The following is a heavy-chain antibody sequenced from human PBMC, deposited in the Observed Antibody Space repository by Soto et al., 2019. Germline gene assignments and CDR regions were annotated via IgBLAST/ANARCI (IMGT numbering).Heavy chain of an antibody. CDR3: ASWRSYSGSYCFDD. J-gene: IGHJ4*02. Sequence: QVQLVQSWAEVKKPGASVKVSCEASGGTFNTYTINWVIQAPGRGLEWVGQIVPMYDSVNYAENFQGRVTITADKSTKTAYMELTSLRSEDTALYFCASWRSYSGSYCFDDWGQGTLVTVSS. D-gene: IGHD1-26*01. V-gene: IGHV1-69*06. CDR2: IVPMYDSV. CDR1: GGTFNTYT.